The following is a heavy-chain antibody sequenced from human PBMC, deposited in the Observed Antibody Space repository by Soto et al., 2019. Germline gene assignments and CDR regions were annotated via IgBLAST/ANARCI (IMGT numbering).Heavy chain of an antibody. CDR3: ARGPYSDSSEWFDP. J-gene: IGHJ5*02. D-gene: IGHD6-6*01. CDR1: GFTFTSYA. V-gene: IGHV3-23*01. Sequence: GGSLRLSCAASGFTFTSYAMAWVRQAPGKGLEWVSSISGRGDRTYYADSVKGRFTISRDNSKNTLSLQMNRLRAEDAALYYCARGPYSDSSEWFDPWGQGTLVTVSS. CDR2: ISGRGDRT.